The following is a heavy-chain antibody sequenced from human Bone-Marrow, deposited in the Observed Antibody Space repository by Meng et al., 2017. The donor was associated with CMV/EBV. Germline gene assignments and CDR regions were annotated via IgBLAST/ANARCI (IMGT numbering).Heavy chain of an antibody. CDR2: IWYDGSNK. CDR1: GFTFSSYG. J-gene: IGHJ2*01. CDR3: AKDGVDFTDYVRYLDL. D-gene: IGHD4-17*01. Sequence: GESLKISCAASGFTFSSYGMHWVRQAPGKGLEWVAVIWYDGSNKYYADSVKGRFTISRDNSKSTLYLQMNSLRPEDAAVYYCAKDGVDFTDYVRYLDLWGRGTLVTVSS. V-gene: IGHV3-33*03.